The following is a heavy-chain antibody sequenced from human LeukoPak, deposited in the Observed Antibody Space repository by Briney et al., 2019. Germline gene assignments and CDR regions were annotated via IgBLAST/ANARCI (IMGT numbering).Heavy chain of an antibody. CDR2: IKPDGSAE. D-gene: IGHD3-10*01. Sequence: GGSLRLSCATSGFTFSSNWMSWVRHVAGRGLDWVANIKPDGSAEYYAASVKGRFTISRDNAKNSLYLQMNSLRAEDTAVYYCARDPAFYYGSGSSDGMDVWGQGTTVTVSS. J-gene: IGHJ6*02. V-gene: IGHV3-7*03. CDR1: GFTFSSNW. CDR3: ARDPAFYYGSGSSDGMDV.